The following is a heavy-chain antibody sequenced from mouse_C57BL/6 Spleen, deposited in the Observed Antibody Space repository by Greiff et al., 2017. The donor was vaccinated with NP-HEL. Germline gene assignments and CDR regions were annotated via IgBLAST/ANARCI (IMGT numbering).Heavy chain of an antibody. Sequence: VQLKESGEGLVKPGGSLKLSCAASGFTFSSYAMSWVRQTPEKRLEWVAYISSGGDYIYYADTVKGRFTISRDNARNTLYLQMSSLKSEDTAMYYCTRDSRYYYGFDYWGQGTTLTVSS. J-gene: IGHJ2*01. CDR3: TRDSRYYYGFDY. V-gene: IGHV5-9-1*02. CDR2: ISSGGDYI. CDR1: GFTFSSYA. D-gene: IGHD1-1*01.